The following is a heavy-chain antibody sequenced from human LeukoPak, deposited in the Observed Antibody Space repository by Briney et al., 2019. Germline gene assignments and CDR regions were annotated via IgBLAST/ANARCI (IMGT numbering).Heavy chain of an antibody. D-gene: IGHD3-10*01. J-gene: IGHJ5*02. CDR3: ARGQYYGSGTLHDNWFDP. CDR2: INPNSGGT. CDR1: GYTFPNYG. V-gene: IGHV1-2*04. Sequence: GASVKVSCKTSGYTFPNYGIGWVRQAPGQGLEWMGWINPNSGGTNYAQKFQGWVTMTRDTSISTAYMELSRPRSDDTAVYYCARGQYYGSGTLHDNWFDPWGQGTLVTVSS.